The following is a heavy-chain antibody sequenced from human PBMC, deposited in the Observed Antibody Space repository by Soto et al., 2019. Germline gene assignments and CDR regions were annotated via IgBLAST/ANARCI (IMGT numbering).Heavy chain of an antibody. CDR3: ARGGEDYYDSSGYNWFDP. CDR1: GGSISSGDYY. Sequence: SETLSLTCTVSGGSISSGDYYWSWIRQPPGKGLEWIGYIYYSGSTYYNPSLKSRVTISVDTSKNQFSLKLSSVTAADTAVYYCARGGEDYYDSSGYNWFDPWGQGTLVTVSS. D-gene: IGHD3-22*01. V-gene: IGHV4-30-4*01. CDR2: IYYSGST. J-gene: IGHJ5*02.